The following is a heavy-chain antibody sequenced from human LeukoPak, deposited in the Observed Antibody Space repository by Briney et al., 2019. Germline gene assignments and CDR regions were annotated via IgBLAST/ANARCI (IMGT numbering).Heavy chain of an antibody. CDR1: VYTFSGYY. CDR3: AGYSGSYLVLGTFDI. V-gene: IGHV1-2*02. J-gene: IGHJ3*02. Sequence: APVKVSCKASVYTFSGYYFHWVRQAPGQGLEWMGWINPNSGGTNYAQKFQGRVTMTRDTSISTAYMELSRLRSDDTAVYYCAGYSGSYLVLGTFDIWGQGTMVTVSS. CDR2: INPNSGGT. D-gene: IGHD1-26*01.